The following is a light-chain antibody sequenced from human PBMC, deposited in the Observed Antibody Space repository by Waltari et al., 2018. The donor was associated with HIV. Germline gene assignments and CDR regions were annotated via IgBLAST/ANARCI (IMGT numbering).Light chain of an antibody. V-gene: IGKV1-39*01. CDR3: QQSYSTPAT. CDR1: QSISSY. J-gene: IGKJ4*01. Sequence: DIQMTQSPSSLSASVGDRVTITCRASQSISSYLNWYQQKPGKAPKLLIYAASSLQSGVPSRFSGSGSGTDFTLTISSLQPEDFATYYCQQSYSTPATFGGGTKVEIK. CDR2: AAS.